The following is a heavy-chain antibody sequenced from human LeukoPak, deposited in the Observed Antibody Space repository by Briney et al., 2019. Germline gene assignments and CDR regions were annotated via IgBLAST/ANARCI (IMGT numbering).Heavy chain of an antibody. Sequence: PGGSLRLSCAASGFTFSTSWMSWVRQAPGKGLGWVANIKEDGSEKYYVDSVKGRFTISRDNAKNSLYLQMNSLRAEDTAVYYCARGGYTYGHWGQGTLVTVSS. CDR2: IKEDGSEK. CDR3: ARGGYTYGH. CDR1: GFTFSTSW. J-gene: IGHJ4*02. V-gene: IGHV3-7*05. D-gene: IGHD1-1*01.